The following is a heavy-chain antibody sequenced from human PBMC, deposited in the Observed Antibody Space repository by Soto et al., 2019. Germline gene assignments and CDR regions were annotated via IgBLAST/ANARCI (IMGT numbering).Heavy chain of an antibody. CDR3: ARGVLWYDAFDI. J-gene: IGHJ3*02. V-gene: IGHV3-74*01. D-gene: IGHD3-10*01. CDR2: INSDGSST. CDR1: GFTFSSYW. Sequence: GGSLRLSCAASGFTFSSYWMHWVRQAPGKGLVWVSRINSDGSSTSYADSVKGRFTISRDNAKNTLYLQMNSLRAEDTAVYYYARGVLWYDAFDIWGQGTMVTVSS.